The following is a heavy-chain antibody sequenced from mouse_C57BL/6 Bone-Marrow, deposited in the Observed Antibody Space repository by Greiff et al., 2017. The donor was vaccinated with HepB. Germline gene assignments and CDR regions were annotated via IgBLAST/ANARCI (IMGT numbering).Heavy chain of an antibody. CDR1: GFTFSSYA. J-gene: IGHJ2*01. V-gene: IGHV5-4*01. CDR2: ISDGGSYT. CDR3: ARFLLHDY. Sequence: EVQRVESGGGLVKPGGSLKLSRAASGFTFSSYAMSWVRQTPEKRLEWVATISDGGSYTYYPDNVKGRFTISRDNAKNNLYLQMSHLKSEDTAMYYCARFLLHDYWGQGTTLTVSS. D-gene: IGHD1-1*01.